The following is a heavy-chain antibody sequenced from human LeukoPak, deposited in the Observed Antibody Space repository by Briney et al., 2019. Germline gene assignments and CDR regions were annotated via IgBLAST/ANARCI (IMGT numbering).Heavy chain of an antibody. CDR1: GFTFSSYS. J-gene: IGHJ6*03. CDR3: GRDRAIVIVPAGTHGGRYYSYMDV. D-gene: IGHD2-2*01. Sequence: GGSLRLSCAASGFTFSSYSMNWVRQAPRKGLEWVSYIISISSIIYYADSVKGRFSISTDTTKNSLYLRKNSLRAGHTAVSYCGRDRAIVIVPAGTHGGRYYSYMDVSGKGTPVTASS. V-gene: IGHV3-48*01. CDR2: IISISSII.